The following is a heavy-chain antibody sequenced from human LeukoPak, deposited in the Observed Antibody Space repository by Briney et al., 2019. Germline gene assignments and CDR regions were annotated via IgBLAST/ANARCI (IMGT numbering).Heavy chain of an antibody. CDR3: AKHMRATNTYSFFGLDV. V-gene: IGHV3-9*01. D-gene: IGHD1-26*01. J-gene: IGHJ6*02. Sequence: GRSLRLSCAATGFTFKDYGMHWVRQPPGKGLEWVSSINWNGGGTDYADSVKGRFTISRDNAKNSLNLQLSSLRPEDTALYYCAKHMRATNTYSFFGLDVWGQGTTVTVSS. CDR1: GFTFKDYG. CDR2: INWNGGGT.